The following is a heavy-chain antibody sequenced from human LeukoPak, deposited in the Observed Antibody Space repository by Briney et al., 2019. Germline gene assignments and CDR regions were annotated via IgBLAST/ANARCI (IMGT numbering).Heavy chain of an antibody. CDR3: ARGGASLVVVPAAISARPTYYYYYYGMDV. V-gene: IGHV4-59*01. CDR1: GGSISGDD. Sequence: SQTLSLTSTLSGGSISGDDWSWIRQPPGKGLEWSGYIYYSVSTNYNPSLNSRVTISVDTSKNQFSLKLSSVTAADTAVYYCARGGASLVVVPAAISARPTYYYYYYGMDVWGQGTTVTVSS. CDR2: IYYSVST. D-gene: IGHD2-2*01. J-gene: IGHJ6*02.